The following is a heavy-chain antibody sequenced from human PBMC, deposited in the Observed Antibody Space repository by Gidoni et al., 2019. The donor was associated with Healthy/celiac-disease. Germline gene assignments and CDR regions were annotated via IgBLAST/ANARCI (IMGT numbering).Heavy chain of an antibody. Sequence: QVQLQQWGAGLLKPSETLSLTCAVYDGSFSGYYWSWIRQPPGKGLEWIGEINHSGSTNYNPSLKSRVTISVDTSKNQFSLKLSSVTAADTAVYYCARGSMVRGVEGNFDSWGQGTLVTVSS. J-gene: IGHJ4*02. CDR2: INHSGST. CDR1: DGSFSGYY. D-gene: IGHD3-10*01. V-gene: IGHV4-34*01. CDR3: ARGSMVRGVEGNFDS.